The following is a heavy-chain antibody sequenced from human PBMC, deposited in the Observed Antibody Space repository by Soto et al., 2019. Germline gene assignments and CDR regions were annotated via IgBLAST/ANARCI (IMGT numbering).Heavy chain of an antibody. D-gene: IGHD2-21*01. CDR1: GFTFSSYA. J-gene: IGHJ4*02. V-gene: IGHV3-23*01. CDR2: ISGSGGST. Sequence: EEQLLESGGGVVQPGGSPRLSCAASGFTFSSYAMSWVRQAPGKGLEWVSGISGSGGSTYYADSVKGRFTISRDNSKSTLYLQMNSLRDEDTAVYYCAKPSVMVEDYWGQGTLVTVSS. CDR3: AKPSVMVEDY.